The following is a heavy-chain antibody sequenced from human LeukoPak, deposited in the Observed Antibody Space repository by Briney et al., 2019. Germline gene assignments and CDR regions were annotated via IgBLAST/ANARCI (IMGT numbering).Heavy chain of an antibody. J-gene: IGHJ4*02. Sequence: ASVKVSCKASGGTFSSYAISWVRQAPGQGLEWMGGIIPIFGTANYAQKFQGRVTITADESTSTAYVELNSLRAEDTAVYYCAQTDTLATTGEGFDYWGQGTLVTVSS. CDR1: GGTFSSYA. D-gene: IGHD5-12*01. CDR2: IIPIFGTA. CDR3: AQTDTLATTGEGFDY. V-gene: IGHV1-69*13.